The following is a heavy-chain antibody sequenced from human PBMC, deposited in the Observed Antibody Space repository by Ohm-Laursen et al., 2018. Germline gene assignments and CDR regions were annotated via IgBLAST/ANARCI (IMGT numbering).Heavy chain of an antibody. V-gene: IGHV1-8*02. CDR3: GRAVRNQLLTDP. Sequence: GASVKVSCKASGGTFSSYAITWVRQASGQGPERIGWLNPVSGNSNFGQKFRGRVTVTSDTSISTAYMELSGLTSDDTATYYCGRAVRNQLLTDPWGQGTLVTVTS. J-gene: IGHJ5*02. CDR2: LNPVSGNS. D-gene: IGHD1-7*01. CDR1: GGTFSSYA.